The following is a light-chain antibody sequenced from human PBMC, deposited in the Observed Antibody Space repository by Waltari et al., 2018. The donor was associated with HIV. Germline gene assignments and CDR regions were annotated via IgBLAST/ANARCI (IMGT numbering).Light chain of an antibody. CDR2: GAS. V-gene: IGKV3-15*01. CDR1: QSLTAN. J-gene: IGKJ2*01. Sequence: LTQSPATLSVSPGERVTLSCRASQSLTANLAWYQQRPGQAPRLLIYGASSGATDIPARFTGSGSGTDYTLTISSVQSEDSAVYYCQQNIHWPPYTFGQGTKL. CDR3: QQNIHWPPYT.